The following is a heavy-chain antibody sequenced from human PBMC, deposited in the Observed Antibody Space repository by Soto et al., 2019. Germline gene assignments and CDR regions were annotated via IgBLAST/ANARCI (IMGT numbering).Heavy chain of an antibody. CDR2: IKSKTDGGTT. CDR1: GFTFSNAW. Sequence: GGSLRLSCAASGFTFSNAWMSWVRQSPGKGLEWVGRIKSKTDGGTTDYAAPVKGRFTISRDDSKNTLYLQMNSLKTEDTAVYYCTAYYYDSSGLRGAFDIWGQGTMVTVSS. V-gene: IGHV3-15*01. CDR3: TAYYYDSSGLRGAFDI. J-gene: IGHJ3*02. D-gene: IGHD3-22*01.